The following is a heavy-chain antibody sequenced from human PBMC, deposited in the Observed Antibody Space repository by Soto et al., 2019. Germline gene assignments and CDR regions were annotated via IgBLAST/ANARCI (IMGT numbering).Heavy chain of an antibody. CDR3: ARIATGAGLSNPYFDS. V-gene: IGHV4-39*01. CDR2: IYHNETT. Sequence: QVQLQESGPGLVKPSETLSLTCTVSGGAISSSSYYWAWIRQSPGKGLEWIGSIYHNETTSYNRYLKSRFTMSVDSSKNQFSQKLSSVVHADTAVYYCARIATGAGLSNPYFDSWGQGTLVTVSS. CDR1: GGAISSSSYY. D-gene: IGHD6-13*01. J-gene: IGHJ4*02.